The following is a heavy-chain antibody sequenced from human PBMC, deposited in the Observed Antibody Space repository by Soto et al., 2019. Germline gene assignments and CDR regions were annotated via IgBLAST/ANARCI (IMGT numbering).Heavy chain of an antibody. CDR3: TRGYGGYETSPHYFAS. J-gene: IGHJ4*02. D-gene: IGHD5-12*01. CDR2: IRGRAYSGTA. CDR1: GFTFGGYP. Sequence: GGSLRLSCTAAGFTFGGYPMTWFRQAPGQGLEWVGFIRGRAYSGTAEYAASVQGRFTISRDDSKNIVYLQMNSLKTEDSAVYFCTRGYGGYETSPHYFASRGQGTLDTVSS. V-gene: IGHV3-49*03.